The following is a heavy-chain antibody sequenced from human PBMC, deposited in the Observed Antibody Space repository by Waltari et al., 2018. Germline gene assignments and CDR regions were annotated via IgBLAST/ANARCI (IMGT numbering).Heavy chain of an antibody. D-gene: IGHD4-17*01. CDR3: ARGLITVTRGIYAFDI. CDR2: IYHSGST. CDR1: GYSIRTGYY. V-gene: IGHV4-38-2*02. J-gene: IGHJ3*02. Sequence: QVQLQESGPGLVKPSETLSLTCTVSGYSIRTGYYRGWIRQPPGKGLEWIGIIYHSGSTYYNPSLKSRVTISVDTSKNQFSLKLSSVTAADTAVYYCARGLITVTRGIYAFDIWGQGTMVTVSS.